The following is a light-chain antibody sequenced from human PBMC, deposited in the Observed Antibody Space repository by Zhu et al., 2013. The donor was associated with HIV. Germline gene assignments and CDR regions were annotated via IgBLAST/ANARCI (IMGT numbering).Light chain of an antibody. Sequence: IQMTQSPSSLSASVGDRVTITCRASQGIRNTLGWFQQKPGKAPKRLISTASSLQSGVPSRFSGSGSGTEFTLTISSLQPEDFATYYCLQHNSYPWTFGQGTKVEI. V-gene: IGKV1-17*01. CDR3: LQHNSYPWT. CDR1: QGIRNT. J-gene: IGKJ1*01. CDR2: TAS.